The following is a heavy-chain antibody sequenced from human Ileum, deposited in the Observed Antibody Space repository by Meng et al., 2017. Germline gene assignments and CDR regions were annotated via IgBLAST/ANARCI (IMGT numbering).Heavy chain of an antibody. Sequence: GQLQQSGPRLVNPSGTLPPSCAVSGTSISSNKWWGWVRQSPGKGLEWIGEIYQSGNTNYNPALKSRVTISLDKSKNQFSLNLTSVTAADTAIYYCARCQQYLVNNWFDPWGQGILVTVSS. CDR2: IYQSGNT. J-gene: IGHJ5*02. CDR3: ARCQQYLVNNWFDP. V-gene: IGHV4-4*02. CDR1: GTSISSNKW. D-gene: IGHD4-11*01.